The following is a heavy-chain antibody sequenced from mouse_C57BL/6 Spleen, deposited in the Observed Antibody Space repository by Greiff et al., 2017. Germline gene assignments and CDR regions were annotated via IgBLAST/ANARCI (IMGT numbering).Heavy chain of an antibody. Sequence: QVQLQQPGAELVRPGSSVKLSCKASGYTFTSYWMDWVKQRPGQGLEWIGNIYPSDSETHYNQKFKDKATLTVDKSSSTAYMQLSSLTSEDSAVYYCARDGYGSWFAYWGQGTLVTVS. CDR3: ARDGYGSWFAY. D-gene: IGHD2-2*01. CDR2: IYPSDSET. J-gene: IGHJ3*01. CDR1: GYTFTSYW. V-gene: IGHV1-61*01.